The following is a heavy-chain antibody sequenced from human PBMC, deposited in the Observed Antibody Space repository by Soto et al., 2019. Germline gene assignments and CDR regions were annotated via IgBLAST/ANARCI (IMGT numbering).Heavy chain of an antibody. CDR2: INPNSGGT. V-gene: IGHV1-2*04. CDR1: GYTFTGYY. Sequence: ASVKVYCKASGYTFTGYYMHWVRQAPGQGLEWMGWINPNSGGTNYAQKFQGWVTMTRDTSISTAYMELSRLRSDDTAVYYCARGGDCTNGVCNGAFDIWGQGTMGTVS. CDR3: ARGGDCTNGVCNGAFDI. D-gene: IGHD2-8*01. J-gene: IGHJ3*02.